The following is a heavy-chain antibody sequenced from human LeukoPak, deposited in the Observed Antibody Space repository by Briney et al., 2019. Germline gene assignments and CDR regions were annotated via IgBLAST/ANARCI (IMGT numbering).Heavy chain of an antibody. CDR1: GGTFSSYA. D-gene: IGHD2-21*02. V-gene: IGHV1-69*06. J-gene: IGHJ4*02. CDR2: IIPIFGTA. Sequence: ASVKVSCKASGGTFSSYAISWVRQAPGQGLEWMGGIIPIFGTANYAQKFQGRVTITADKSTSTAYMELSSLRSDDTAVYYCARSEVTASFDYWGQGTLVTVSS. CDR3: ARSEVTASFDY.